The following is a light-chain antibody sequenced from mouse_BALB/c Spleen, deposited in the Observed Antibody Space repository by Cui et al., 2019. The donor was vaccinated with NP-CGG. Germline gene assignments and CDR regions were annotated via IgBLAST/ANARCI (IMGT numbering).Light chain of an antibody. CDR2: GTN. CDR1: TGAVTTSNY. CDR3: ALWYSNHWV. Sequence: QAVATQDSLSTTSPGETVTLTCRSSTGAVTTSNYANWVQEKPDHLFTGLIGGTNNRVPGVPARFSGSLIGDKAALTITGAQTEDEAIYFCALWYSNHWVFGGGTKLTVL. J-gene: IGLJ1*01. V-gene: IGLV1*01.